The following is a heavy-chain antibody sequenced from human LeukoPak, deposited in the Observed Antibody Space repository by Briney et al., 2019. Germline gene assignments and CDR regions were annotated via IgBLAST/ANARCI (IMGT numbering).Heavy chain of an antibody. D-gene: IGHD2/OR15-2a*01. J-gene: IGHJ6*02. CDR3: TRGPILLWIHNGMDV. CDR1: ALIFGDLA. Sequence: GGSLRLSCLASALIFGDLAMSWVRQAPGEGLEWVGFIRSKAYGGTTEYGASVEGRFTISRDDSRGIAYLQMNSLKTEDTAFYYCTRGPILLWIHNGMDVWGQGTTVTVSS. V-gene: IGHV3-49*04. CDR2: IRSKAYGGTT.